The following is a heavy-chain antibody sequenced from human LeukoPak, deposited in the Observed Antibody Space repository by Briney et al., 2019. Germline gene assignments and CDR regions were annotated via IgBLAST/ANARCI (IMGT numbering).Heavy chain of an antibody. CDR1: GFSFSSYA. V-gene: IGHV3-23*01. D-gene: IGHD3-22*01. CDR3: AKDLRQSSVWYFDL. J-gene: IGHJ2*01. CDR2: IGGSAVAT. Sequence: PGGSLRLSCAASGFSFSSYAMSWVRQAPGKGLEWVSAIGGSAVATYYADSVKGRFTISRDNSKNTLYLQMNSLRAEDTAIYYCAKDLRQSSVWYFDLWGRGTLVTVSS.